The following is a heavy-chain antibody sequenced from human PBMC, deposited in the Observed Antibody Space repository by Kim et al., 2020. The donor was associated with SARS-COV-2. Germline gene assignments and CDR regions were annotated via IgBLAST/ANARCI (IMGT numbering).Heavy chain of an antibody. Sequence: SETLSLTCTVSGGSISSSSYYWGWIRQPPGKGLEWIGSIYYSGSTYYNPSLKSRVTISVDTSKNQFSLKLSSVTAADTAVYYCARHYGRSYYYDSSGYYQTFDDWGQGPLVTVSS. V-gene: IGHV4-39*01. CDR2: IYYSGST. D-gene: IGHD3-22*01. CDR3: ARHYGRSYYYDSSGYYQTFDD. J-gene: IGHJ4*02. CDR1: GGSISSSSYY.